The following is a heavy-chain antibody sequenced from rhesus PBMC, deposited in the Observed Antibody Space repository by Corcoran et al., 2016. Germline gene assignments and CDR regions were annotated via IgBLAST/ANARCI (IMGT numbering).Heavy chain of an antibody. CDR1: GGSISGYW. J-gene: IGHJ4*01. Sequence: QLQLQESGPGLVKPSETLSLTCAVSGGSISGYWWSWIRQPPGKGLEWIGRSDSSGTTEYTPSLKRRVTMSRDTPKNQFSLKLSSVTAADTAVYYCARGWGGSNLLDYWGQGVLVTVSS. CDR2: SDSSGTT. D-gene: IGHD4-29*01. V-gene: IGHV4-160*01. CDR3: ARGWGGSNLLDY.